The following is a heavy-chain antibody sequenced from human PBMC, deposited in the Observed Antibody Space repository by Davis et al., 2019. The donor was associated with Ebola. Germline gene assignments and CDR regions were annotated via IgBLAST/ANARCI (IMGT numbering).Heavy chain of an antibody. CDR3: ARGRKVAKMGSWFDP. Sequence: ASVQVSCKASGYTFTNYDVLWVRQGTGQGLEGIGWSNPNSANTGYGQKFQGRVTMTRNTSISTAYMELSSLTSEDTAVYYCARGRKVAKMGSWFDPWGQGTLVTVSS. CDR1: GYTFTNYD. J-gene: IGHJ5*02. CDR2: SNPNSANT. D-gene: IGHD5-12*01. V-gene: IGHV1-8*01.